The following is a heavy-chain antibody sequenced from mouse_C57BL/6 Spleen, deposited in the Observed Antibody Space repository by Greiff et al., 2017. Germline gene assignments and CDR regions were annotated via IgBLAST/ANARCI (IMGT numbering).Heavy chain of an antibody. Sequence: EVQGVESGGGLVKPGGSLKLSCAASGFTFSDYGMHWVRQAPEKGLEWVAYISSGSSTIYYADTVKGRFTITRDNAKNTLFLQMTRLRSEDTAMYYCARFITTVVEGYFDVWGTGTTVTVSS. CDR1: GFTFSDYG. D-gene: IGHD1-1*01. CDR2: ISSGSSTI. J-gene: IGHJ1*03. CDR3: ARFITTVVEGYFDV. V-gene: IGHV5-17*01.